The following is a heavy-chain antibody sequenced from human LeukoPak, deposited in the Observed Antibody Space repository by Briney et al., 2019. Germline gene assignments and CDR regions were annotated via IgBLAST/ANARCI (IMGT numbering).Heavy chain of an antibody. D-gene: IGHD5/OR15-5a*01. CDR1: GGSITSSSFY. V-gene: IGHV4-39*01. CDR3: ARWVSTPRGYFDY. J-gene: IGHJ4*02. CDR2: IYYSEST. Sequence: SETLSLTCTVSGGSITSSSFYWGWIRQPPGKGLEWIANIYYSESTYYNPSLKGRVTISADTSKNQFSLKLSSVTAADTAVYYCARWVSTPRGYFDYWGQGTLVTVSS.